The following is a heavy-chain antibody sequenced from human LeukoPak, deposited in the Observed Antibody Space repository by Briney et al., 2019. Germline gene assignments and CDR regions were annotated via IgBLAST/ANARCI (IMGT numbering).Heavy chain of an antibody. CDR2: ISAYNGNT. J-gene: IGHJ6*03. Sequence: GASVKVSCKASGYTFTSYGISWVRQAPGQGLEWMGWISAYNGNTNYAQKLQGRVTMTTDTSTSTAYMELRSLRSDDTAVYYCARVGDGGSYMYYMDVWGKGTTVTVSS. V-gene: IGHV1-18*01. CDR1: GYTFTSYG. CDR3: ARVGDGGSYMYYMDV. D-gene: IGHD1-26*01.